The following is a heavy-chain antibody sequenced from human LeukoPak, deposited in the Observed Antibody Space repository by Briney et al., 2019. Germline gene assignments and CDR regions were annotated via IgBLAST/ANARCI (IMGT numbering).Heavy chain of an antibody. Sequence: ASVKVSCKASGYTFTGYYMHWVRQAPGQGLEWMGWINPNSGGTNYAQKFQGRVTMTRDTSISTACMELSRLRSDDTAVYYCARGPYIVVVVAATENWFDPWGQGTLVTVSS. CDR2: INPNSGGT. CDR1: GYTFTGYY. J-gene: IGHJ5*02. D-gene: IGHD2-15*01. CDR3: ARGPYIVVVVAATENWFDP. V-gene: IGHV1-2*02.